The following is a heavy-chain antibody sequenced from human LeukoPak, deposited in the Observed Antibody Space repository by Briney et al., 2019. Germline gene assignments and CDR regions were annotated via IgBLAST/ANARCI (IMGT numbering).Heavy chain of an antibody. CDR2: IFHRGST. D-gene: IGHD6-19*01. CDR1: GGSINSYNW. Sequence: PSETLSLTCAVSGGSINSYNWWSWVRQPPGKGLEWIGEIFHRGSTNYNPSLKSRVTISADMSKNQFSLKLTSMTGADTAVYYCAGERGEEYSSGWYKRNYFDNWGQGIRVTVSS. CDR3: AGERGEEYSSGWYKRNYFDN. J-gene: IGHJ4*02. V-gene: IGHV4-4*02.